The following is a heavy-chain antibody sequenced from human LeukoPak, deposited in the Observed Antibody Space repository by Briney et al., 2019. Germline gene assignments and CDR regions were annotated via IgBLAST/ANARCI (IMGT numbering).Heavy chain of an antibody. CDR3: ARDPGERKYYDFWSGYYTHFDY. CDR2: ISAYNGNT. D-gene: IGHD3-3*01. V-gene: IGHV1-18*01. J-gene: IGHJ4*02. Sequence: ASVKVSCKASGYTFTSYGISWVRQAPGQGLEWMGWISAYNGNTNYAQKLQGRVTMTTDTSTSTAYMELRSLRPDDTAVYYCARDPGERKYYDFWSGYYTHFDYWGQGTLVTVSS. CDR1: GYTFTSYG.